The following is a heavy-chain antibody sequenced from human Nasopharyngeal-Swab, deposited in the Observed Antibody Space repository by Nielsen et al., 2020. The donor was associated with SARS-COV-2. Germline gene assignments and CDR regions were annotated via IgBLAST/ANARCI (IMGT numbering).Heavy chain of an antibody. CDR1: GFTFSCYA. J-gene: IGHJ3*02. CDR2: ISYDGSTK. CDR3: ARDLSVSYADDAFDI. Sequence: SCAASGFTFSCYAMHWLRPAPDKGLEWVAVISYDGSTKYYADSVKGLFTISRDNSKNTLYLQMNSLRAEDTAVYYCARDLSVSYADDAFDIWGQGTMVTVSS. V-gene: IGHV3-30-3*01. D-gene: IGHD2-2*01.